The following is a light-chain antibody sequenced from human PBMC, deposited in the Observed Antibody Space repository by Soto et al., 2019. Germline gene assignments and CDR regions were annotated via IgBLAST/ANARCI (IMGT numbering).Light chain of an antibody. J-gene: IGKJ4*02. CDR1: QSVNSC. V-gene: IGKV3-11*01. CDR3: QQRANWPLM. CDR2: DAS. Sequence: EMVLIQSLSTLSQSPGERVTLSCRASQSVNSCLAWYQQKPGQAPRLLIYDASNRATGVPARFSGSGSGTDFTLTISSLESEDFAIYYCQQRANWPLMFSGGTMV.